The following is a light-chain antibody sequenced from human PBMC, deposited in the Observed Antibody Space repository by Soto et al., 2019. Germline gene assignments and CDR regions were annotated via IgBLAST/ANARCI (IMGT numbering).Light chain of an antibody. CDR1: QSVSSY. CDR3: QQRSNWPVT. CDR2: DAS. J-gene: IGKJ1*01. Sequence: EIVLTQSPGTLSLSPGERATLSCRASQSVSSYLAWYQQKPGQAPRLLIYDASTRATGISARFGGSGSGTDFTLTISSLEPEDFAIYYCQQRSNWPVTLGQGTKVEVK. V-gene: IGKV3-11*01.